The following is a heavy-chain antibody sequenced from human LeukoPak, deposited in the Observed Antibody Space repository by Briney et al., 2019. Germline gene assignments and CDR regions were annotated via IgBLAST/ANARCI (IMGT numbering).Heavy chain of an antibody. CDR2: ISYDGSNK. J-gene: IGHJ4*02. D-gene: IGHD6-13*01. Sequence: PGRSLRLSCAASGFTFSSCAMHWVRQAPGKGLEWVAVISYDGSNKYYADSVKGRFTISRDNSKNTLYLQMNSLRAEDTAVYYCAKDRFGSSWYPYYFDYWGQGTLVTVSS. CDR3: AKDRFGSSWYPYYFDY. CDR1: GFTFSSCA. V-gene: IGHV3-30*04.